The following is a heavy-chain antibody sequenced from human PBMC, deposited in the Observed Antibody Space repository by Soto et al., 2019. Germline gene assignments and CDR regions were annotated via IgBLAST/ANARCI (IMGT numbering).Heavy chain of an antibody. CDR2: ISDDGSKK. Sequence: GGSLRLSCAAAGFTLSSYGMHWVRQAPGKGLEWVAVISDDGSKKYYADSVKGRFSISRDNPKNTLFLQMNSLRVEDTAVYYCAKVGDVYNSFLDYWGQGTLVTVSS. V-gene: IGHV3-30*18. D-gene: IGHD1-26*01. CDR3: AKVGDVYNSFLDY. J-gene: IGHJ4*02. CDR1: GFTLSSYG.